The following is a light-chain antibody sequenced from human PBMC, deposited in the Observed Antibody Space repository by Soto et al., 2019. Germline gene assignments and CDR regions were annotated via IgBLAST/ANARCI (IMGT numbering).Light chain of an antibody. CDR1: QRLASNY. Sequence: EIELTHSPGTLSLSPWERATLSCSLSQRLASNYLAWYQQRPGQAPRLLLYGVSSRATGIPDRFSGSGSGTDFTLAISRVEPEDFAVYFCQQYADSPITFGQGTRLEIK. V-gene: IGKV3-20*01. J-gene: IGKJ5*01. CDR2: GVS. CDR3: QQYADSPIT.